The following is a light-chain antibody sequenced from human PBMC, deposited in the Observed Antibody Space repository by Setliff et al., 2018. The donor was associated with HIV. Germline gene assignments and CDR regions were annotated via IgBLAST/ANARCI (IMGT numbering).Light chain of an antibody. J-gene: IGLJ3*02. Sequence: QSVLTQPASVSGSPGQSITTSCTGTSSDVGGYNYVSWYQQHPGKAPKLMIYEVSKRPSGVPYRFSGSKSGNTASLTISGLQAEDEADYYCISYPTGSTLGVMFGGGTKATVL. CDR1: SSDVGGYNY. CDR2: EVS. CDR3: ISYPTGSTLGVM. V-gene: IGLV2-14*01.